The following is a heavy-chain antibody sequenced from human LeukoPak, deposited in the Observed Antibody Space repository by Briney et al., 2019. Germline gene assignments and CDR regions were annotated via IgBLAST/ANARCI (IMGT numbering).Heavy chain of an antibody. D-gene: IGHD6-13*01. Sequence: PSETLSLTCTVSGGSISSGSYYWSWIRQPAGKGLEWIGRIYTSGSTNYNPSLKSRVTISVDTSKNQFSLKLSSVTAADTAVYYCARQQLYWFDPWGQGTLVTVSS. J-gene: IGHJ5*02. CDR2: IYTSGST. CDR1: GGSISSGSYY. V-gene: IGHV4-61*02. CDR3: ARQQLYWFDP.